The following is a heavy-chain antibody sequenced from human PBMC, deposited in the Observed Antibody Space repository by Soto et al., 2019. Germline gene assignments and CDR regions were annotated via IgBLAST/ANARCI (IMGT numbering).Heavy chain of an antibody. CDR3: ARGPRFSDWFDP. D-gene: IGHD3-3*01. CDR1: GGSMSSYY. V-gene: IGHV4-4*07. CDR2: AYSSGGT. Sequence: SETLSLTCTVSGGSMSSYYWTWIRQPAGKGLEWIGRAYSSGGTHYNPSLKSRVTISLDTSKNQFSLRLLSVTDADTAVYYCARGPRFSDWFDPWGQGTLVTVSS. J-gene: IGHJ5*02.